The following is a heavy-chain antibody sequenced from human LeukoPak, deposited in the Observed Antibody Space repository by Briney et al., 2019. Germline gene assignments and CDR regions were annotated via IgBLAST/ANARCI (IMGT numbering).Heavy chain of an antibody. V-gene: IGHV4-30-2*01. J-gene: IGHJ3*02. CDR1: GGSISSGGYY. CDR3: ARVAIAVAGIDAFDI. D-gene: IGHD6-19*01. CDR2: IYHSGST. Sequence: SQTLSLTCTVSGGSISSGGYYWSWVRQPPGKGLEWIGYIYHSGSTYYNPSLKSRVTISVDRSKNQFSLKLSSVTAADTAVYYCARVAIAVAGIDAFDIWGQGTMVTVSS.